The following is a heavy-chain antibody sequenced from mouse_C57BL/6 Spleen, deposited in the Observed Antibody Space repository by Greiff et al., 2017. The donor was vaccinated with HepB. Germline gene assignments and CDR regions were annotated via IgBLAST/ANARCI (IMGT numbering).Heavy chain of an antibody. J-gene: IGHJ1*03. Sequence: DVMLVESGGGLVQPGGSLSLSCAASGFTFTDYYMSWVRQPPGKALEWLGFIRNKANGYTTEYSASVKSRFTISRDTSQSILYLPMNALRAEDSATYYCARSYYCGSRWYVDILNTGTSVTVSS. D-gene: IGHD1-1*01. CDR3: ARSYYCGSRWYVDI. V-gene: IGHV7-3*01. CDR2: IRNKANGYTT. CDR1: GFTFTDYY.